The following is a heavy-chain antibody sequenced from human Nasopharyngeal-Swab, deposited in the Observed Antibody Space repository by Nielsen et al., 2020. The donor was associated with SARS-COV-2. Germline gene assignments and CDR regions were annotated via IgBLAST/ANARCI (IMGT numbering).Heavy chain of an antibody. CDR3: ARARGAYGDYYYYYYTDV. Sequence: LRLSCAISGDSVSSSSAAWNWIRQSPSRSLEWLGRTYYRSKWYNDYAVSVKSRITINPDTSKDQFSLHLNSVTPEDTAVYYCARARGAYGDYYYYYYTDVWGKGTTVTVSS. D-gene: IGHD4-17*01. CDR1: GDSVSSSSAA. J-gene: IGHJ6*03. V-gene: IGHV6-1*01. CDR2: TYYRSKWYN.